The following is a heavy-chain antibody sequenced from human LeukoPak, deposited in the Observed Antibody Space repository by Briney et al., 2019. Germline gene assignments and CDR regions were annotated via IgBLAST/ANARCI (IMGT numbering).Heavy chain of an antibody. D-gene: IGHD3-22*01. CDR2: LKSKTDGGTT. J-gene: IGHJ1*01. CDR3: AAEYAYYDSSGNTDCFHH. CDR1: GSTFSGAW. Sequence: GGSLRLSCVASGSTFSGAWMSWVRQAPGKGLEWVGRLKSKTDGGTTDYAAPVQGRFTISRDDSKSTLYLQMNSLKTEDTAVYYCAAEYAYYDSSGNTDCFHHWGQGTLVTVSS. V-gene: IGHV3-15*01.